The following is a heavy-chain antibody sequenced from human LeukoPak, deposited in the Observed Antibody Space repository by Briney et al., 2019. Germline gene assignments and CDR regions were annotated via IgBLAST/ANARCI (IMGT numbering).Heavy chain of an antibody. CDR3: AAASPKTQYYSYYSGMDV. V-gene: IGHV1-24*01. J-gene: IGHJ6*02. Sequence: WVRQXXGKGLGGRGGFDPEDGETIYPQKFQGRVTMTEHTSTDTAYMELSSLRSEDTAVYYCAAASPKTQYYSYYSGMDVWGQGTTVTVSS. D-gene: IGHD2-2*01. CDR2: FDPEDGET.